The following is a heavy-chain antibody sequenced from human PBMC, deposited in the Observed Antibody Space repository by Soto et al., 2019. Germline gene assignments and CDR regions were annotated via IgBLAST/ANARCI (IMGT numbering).Heavy chain of an antibody. V-gene: IGHV3-23*01. J-gene: IGHJ4*02. Sequence: GGSLRLSCAASGFTFSSYAMSWVRQAPGKGLEWVSAISGSGGSTYYADSVKGRFTISRDNSKNTLYLQMNSLRAEDTAVYYCAKALMVYAIRLYCSGGSCYWNTFDYWGQGTLVTVSS. D-gene: IGHD2-15*01. CDR1: GFTFSSYA. CDR2: ISGSGGST. CDR3: AKALMVYAIRLYCSGGSCYWNTFDY.